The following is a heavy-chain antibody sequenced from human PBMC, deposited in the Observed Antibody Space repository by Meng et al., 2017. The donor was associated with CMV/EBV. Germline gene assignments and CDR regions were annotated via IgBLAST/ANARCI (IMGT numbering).Heavy chain of an antibody. Sequence: SETLSLTCTVSGGSVSSGSYYWSWIRQPPGKGLEWIGYIYYSGSTNYNPSLKSRVTISVDTSKNQFSLKLSSVTAADTAAYYCAREEYSSSSFDYWGQGTLVTVSS. CDR2: IYYSGST. CDR3: AREEYSSSSFDY. CDR1: GGSVSSGSYY. J-gene: IGHJ4*02. V-gene: IGHV4-61*01. D-gene: IGHD6-6*01.